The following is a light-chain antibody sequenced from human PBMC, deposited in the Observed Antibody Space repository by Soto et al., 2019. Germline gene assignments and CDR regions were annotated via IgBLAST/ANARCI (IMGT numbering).Light chain of an antibody. V-gene: IGKV1-5*01. CDR1: QSISSW. Sequence: DIQITQSPSTLSASVGDRVTITCRASQSISSWLAWYQQKPGKAPKLLIYDASSLESGVPSRFSGSGSGTEFTRTISSLQPDDFETYYCQQYNSYRITFGQGTRLEIK. J-gene: IGKJ5*01. CDR2: DAS. CDR3: QQYNSYRIT.